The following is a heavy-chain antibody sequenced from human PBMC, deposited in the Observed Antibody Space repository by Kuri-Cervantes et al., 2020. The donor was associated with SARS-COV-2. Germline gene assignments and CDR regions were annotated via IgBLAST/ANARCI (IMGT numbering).Heavy chain of an antibody. D-gene: IGHD4-17*01. J-gene: IGHJ3*01. V-gene: IGHV3-23*01. CDR2: IRGGGYTT. CDR1: GFTFSSFP. CDR3: AKDPNGDYVGAFDF. Sequence: GGSLRLSCAASGFTFSSFPMIWVRQAPGKGLEWISAIRGGGYTTYYADSVKGRFTISRDNFKNTLYLQMNNLRAEDTAVYYCAKDPNGDYVGAFDFWGQGTLVTVSS.